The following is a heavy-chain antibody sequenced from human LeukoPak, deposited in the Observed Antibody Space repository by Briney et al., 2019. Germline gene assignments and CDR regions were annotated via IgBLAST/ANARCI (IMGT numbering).Heavy chain of an antibody. D-gene: IGHD3-9*01. CDR1: GFTFSDYS. CDR3: ARGGRSTYFDWSPDY. CDR2: ISSSSTYI. Sequence: GGSLRLSCAASGFTFSDYSMNWVRQAPGKGLEWVSSISSSSTYIYYADSVKGRFTISRDNARNSLYLQMNSLRAEDTAVYYCARGGRSTYFDWSPDYWGQGTLVTVSS. J-gene: IGHJ4*02. V-gene: IGHV3-21*01.